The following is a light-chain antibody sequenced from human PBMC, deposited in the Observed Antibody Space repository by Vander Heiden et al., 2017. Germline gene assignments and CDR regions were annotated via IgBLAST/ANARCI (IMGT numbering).Light chain of an antibody. CDR2: SIN. CDR3: AAWDDSLNGPVV. CDR1: SSNIGSNT. Sequence: QSVLTQPPSASGTPGQRVTISCSGSSSNIGSNTVNWYQQLPGTAPKLLIYSINQRTSGVPDRFSGSKSGTSASLAISGLPSEDEADYYCAAWDDSLNGPVVFGGGTKLTVL. V-gene: IGLV1-44*01. J-gene: IGLJ2*01.